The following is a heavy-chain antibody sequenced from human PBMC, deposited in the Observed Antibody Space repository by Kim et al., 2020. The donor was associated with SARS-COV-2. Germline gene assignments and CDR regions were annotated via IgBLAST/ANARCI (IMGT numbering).Heavy chain of an antibody. CDR2: VSFDGDKK. Sequence: GGSLRLSCAASGFTFSSFAMHWVRQAPGKGLEWVAVVSFDGDKKYFADSVKGRFTISRDNAKNTLYLQMDSLRDEDTSVYYCARAAYSYAYEEVSYYNYGMDVWGQGTTVTV. CDR3: ARAAYSYAYEEVSYYNYGMDV. J-gene: IGHJ6*01. CDR1: GFTFSSFA. V-gene: IGHV3-30*04. D-gene: IGHD3-16*01.